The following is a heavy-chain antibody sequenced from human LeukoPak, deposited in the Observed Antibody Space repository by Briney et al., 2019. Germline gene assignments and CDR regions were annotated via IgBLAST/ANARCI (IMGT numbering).Heavy chain of an antibody. J-gene: IGHJ6*02. CDR2: ISWNSGSI. V-gene: IGHV3-9*01. CDR1: GFTFDDYA. CDR3: AKDIGYGSGSYFSYWYGMDV. D-gene: IGHD3-10*01. Sequence: GRSLRLSCAASGFTFDDYAMHWVRQAPGKGLEWVSGISWNSGSIGYADSVKGRFTISRDNAKNSLYLQMNSLRAEDTALYYCAKDIGYGSGSYFSYWYGMDVWGQGTKVTVSS.